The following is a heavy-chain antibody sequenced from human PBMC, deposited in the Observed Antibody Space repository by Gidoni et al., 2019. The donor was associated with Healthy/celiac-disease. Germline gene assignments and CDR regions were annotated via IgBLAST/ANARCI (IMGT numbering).Heavy chain of an antibody. D-gene: IGHD1-26*01. Sequence: QVQLVQSGAEVKKPGASVKVSCKASGYTFTDYYMHWVRQAPGQGLEWMGWIPPNSGGTNYAQKFQGRVTMTRDTSISTAYMELSRLRSDDTAVYYCARLIVGASYYFDYWGQGTLVTVSS. CDR2: IPPNSGGT. J-gene: IGHJ4*02. CDR1: GYTFTDYY. V-gene: IGHV1-2*02. CDR3: ARLIVGASYYFDY.